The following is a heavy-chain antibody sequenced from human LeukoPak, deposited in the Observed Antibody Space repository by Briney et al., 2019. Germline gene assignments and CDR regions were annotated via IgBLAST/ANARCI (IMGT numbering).Heavy chain of an antibody. CDR2: MYTSGST. J-gene: IGHJ4*02. V-gene: IGHV4-61*02. Sequence: PSETLSLTCTVSGGSISSGRYYWTWIRQPAGKGLEWIGRMYTSGSTNYNPSLKSRVTISVDTSKNQFSPRLSSVTAADTAVYYCASTLRSHFDYWGQGTLVTVSS. CDR3: ASTLRSHFDY. D-gene: IGHD4-17*01. CDR1: GGSISSGRYY.